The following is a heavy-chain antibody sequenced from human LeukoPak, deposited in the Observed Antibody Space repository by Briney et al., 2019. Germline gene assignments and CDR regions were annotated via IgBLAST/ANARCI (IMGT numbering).Heavy chain of an antibody. CDR2: INPNSGGT. V-gene: IGHV1-2*06. J-gene: IGHJ6*02. CDR1: RYTFTGYY. Sequence: GASVKVSCKASRYTFTGYYMHWVRQAPGQGLEWMGRINPNSGGTNYAQKFQGRVTMTRDTSISTAYMELSRLRSDDTAVYYCARVRDFWSGYDRHYYYGMDVWGQGTTVTVSS. D-gene: IGHD3-3*01. CDR3: ARVRDFWSGYDRHYYYGMDV.